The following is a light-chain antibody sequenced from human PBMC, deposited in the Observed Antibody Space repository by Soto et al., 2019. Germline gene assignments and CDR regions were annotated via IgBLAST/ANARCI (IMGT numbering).Light chain of an antibody. J-gene: IGKJ4*01. CDR2: TAS. CDR1: QGINSY. V-gene: IGKV1-9*01. CDR3: QQLYSYPLT. Sequence: DIQLTQSPYFLSASVGDRVTVTCRASQGINSYLAWYQQKPGKAPKLLIYTASTLQSGVPSRFSGSGSGTEFTLTITSLQPEDFAAYYCQQLYSYPLTFGGGTKVEIK.